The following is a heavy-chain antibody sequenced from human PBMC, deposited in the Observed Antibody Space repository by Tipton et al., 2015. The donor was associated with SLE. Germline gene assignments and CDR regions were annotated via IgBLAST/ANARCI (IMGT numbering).Heavy chain of an antibody. Sequence: SLRLSCAASGFTFSNAWMSWVRQAPGRGLEWVGRIKSKTEGETTDYIAPVKGRFTISRDDSKNTLYLQMDSLKTEDTAVYYCSRVGDLSWSALSTLDYWGQGTLVTVSS. V-gene: IGHV3-15*01. D-gene: IGHD3-3*01. CDR1: GFTFSNAW. CDR3: SRVGDLSWSALSTLDY. CDR2: IKSKTEGETT. J-gene: IGHJ4*02.